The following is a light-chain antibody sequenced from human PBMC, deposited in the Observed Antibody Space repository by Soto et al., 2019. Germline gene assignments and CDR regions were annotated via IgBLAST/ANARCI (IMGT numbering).Light chain of an antibody. CDR3: HQYGSSPGT. Sequence: ETVLTQSPGTLSLSPGERATLSCRASQRVTSNFLAWYQQKPGQAPRLLIFGASLRDTGIPDRFSGSGSGTDFTLTISRLEPEDFAVYYCHQYGSSPGTFGQGTKVEIK. J-gene: IGKJ1*01. CDR2: GAS. CDR1: QRVTSNF. V-gene: IGKV3-20*01.